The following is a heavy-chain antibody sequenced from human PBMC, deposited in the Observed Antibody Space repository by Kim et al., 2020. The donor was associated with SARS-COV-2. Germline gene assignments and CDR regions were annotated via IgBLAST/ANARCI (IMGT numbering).Heavy chain of an antibody. CDR1: GGSISSSNW. Sequence: SETLSLTCAVSGGSISSSNWWSWVRQPPGKGLEWIGEIYHSGSTNYNPSLKSRVTISVDKSKNQFSLKLSSVTAADTAVYYCARKPRGYSGYVPDPWGQGTLVTVSS. CDR2: IYHSGST. CDR3: ARKPRGYSGYVPDP. J-gene: IGHJ5*02. D-gene: IGHD5-12*01. V-gene: IGHV4-4*02.